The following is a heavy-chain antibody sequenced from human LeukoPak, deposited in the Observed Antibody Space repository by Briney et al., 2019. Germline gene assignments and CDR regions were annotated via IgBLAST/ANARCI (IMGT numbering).Heavy chain of an antibody. J-gene: IGHJ4*02. V-gene: IGHV3-48*01. CDR3: ARDRSRWNYDY. Sequence: PGGSLRLSCAASGFTFSSYSMNWVRQAPGKGLEWVSYISSSSSTIYYADSVKGRFTISRDNAKNSLYLQMNSLRAEDTAVYYCARDRSRWNYDYWGQGTLVTVSS. CDR2: ISSSSSTI. CDR1: GFTFSSYS. D-gene: IGHD1-7*01.